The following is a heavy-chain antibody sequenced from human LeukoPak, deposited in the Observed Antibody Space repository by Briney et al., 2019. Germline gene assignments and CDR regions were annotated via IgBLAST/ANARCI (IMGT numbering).Heavy chain of an antibody. CDR2: INPNSGGT. Sequence: ASVTVSCKASGHTFTGYYMHWVRQAPGQGLEWMGWINPNSGGTNYAQKFQGRVTMTRDTSISTAYMELSRLRSDDTAVYYCARDKTLGSSSSLYAFDIWGQGTMVTVSS. J-gene: IGHJ3*02. D-gene: IGHD6-6*01. CDR1: GHTFTGYY. V-gene: IGHV1-2*02. CDR3: ARDKTLGSSSSLYAFDI.